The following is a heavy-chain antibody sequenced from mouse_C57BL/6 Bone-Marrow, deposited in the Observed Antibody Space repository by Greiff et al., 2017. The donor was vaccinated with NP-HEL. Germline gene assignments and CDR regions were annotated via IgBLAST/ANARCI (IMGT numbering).Heavy chain of an antibody. J-gene: IGHJ2*01. V-gene: IGHV1-69*01. CDR2: IDPSDSYT. CDR3: ARGNTTVVPY. CDR1: GYNFTSYW. Sequence: QVQLQQPGAELVMPGASVKLSCKASGYNFTSYWMHWVKQRPGQGLEWIREIDPSDSYTNYNQKFKGKSTLTVDKSSSTAYMQLSSLTSEDSAVYYCARGNTTVVPYWGQGTTLTVSS. D-gene: IGHD1-1*01.